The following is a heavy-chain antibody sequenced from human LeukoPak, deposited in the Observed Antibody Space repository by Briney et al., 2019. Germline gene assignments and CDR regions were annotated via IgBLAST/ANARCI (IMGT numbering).Heavy chain of an antibody. CDR1: GGSISSSSYY. CDR3: ARHNRGYCSSTSCRAARVIDY. V-gene: IGHV4-39*01. J-gene: IGHJ4*02. CDR2: IYYSGST. Sequence: PSETLSLTCTVSGGSISSSSYYWGWIRQPPGKGLEWIGSIYYSGSTYYNPSLKSRVTISVDTSKNQFSLKLSSVTAADTAVYYCARHNRGYCSSTSCRAARVIDYWGQGTLVTVSS. D-gene: IGHD2-2*01.